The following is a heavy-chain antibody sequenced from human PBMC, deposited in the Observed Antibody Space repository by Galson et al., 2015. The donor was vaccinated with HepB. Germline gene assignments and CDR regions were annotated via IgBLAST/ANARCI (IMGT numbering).Heavy chain of an antibody. CDR2: IIPIFGIA. CDR3: ARDSFVVVHTEHYYYYGMDV. J-gene: IGHJ6*02. CDR1: GGTFSSYA. Sequence: SVKVSCKASGGTFSSYAISWVRQAPGQGLEWMGGIIPIFGIANYAQKFQGRVTITADESTSTAYMELSSLRSEDTAVYYCARDSFVVVHTEHYYYYGMDVWGQGTTVTVSS. V-gene: IGHV1-69*13. D-gene: IGHD2-15*01.